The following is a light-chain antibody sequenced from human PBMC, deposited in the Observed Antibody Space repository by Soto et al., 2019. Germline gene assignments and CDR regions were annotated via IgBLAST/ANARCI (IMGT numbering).Light chain of an antibody. J-gene: IGLJ2*01. V-gene: IGLV1-40*01. CDR3: QSYDSSLSGSV. CDR1: SSNIGAGYD. CDR2: GNS. Sequence: VLTQPPSVSGAPGQRVTISCTGSSSNIGAGYDIHWYQQLPGTAPKLLISGNSNRPSGVPDRFSGSKSGTSVSLAITGLQAEDEADYYCQSYDSSLSGSVFGGGTQLTVL.